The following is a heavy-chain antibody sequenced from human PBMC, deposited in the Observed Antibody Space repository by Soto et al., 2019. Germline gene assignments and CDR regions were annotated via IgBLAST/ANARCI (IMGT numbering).Heavy chain of an antibody. D-gene: IGHD2-15*01. CDR1: GGSFSGFY. J-gene: IGHJ5*02. V-gene: IGHV4-34*01. CDR2: INHSGSA. Sequence: SETLSLTCAVYGGSFSGFYWSWIRQPPGKGLEWIGEINHSGSANYNPSLKSRVTISVDTSKNQFSLKLSSVTAADTAVYYCARGLHSSKFDPWGQGTLVTVSS. CDR3: ARGLHSSKFDP.